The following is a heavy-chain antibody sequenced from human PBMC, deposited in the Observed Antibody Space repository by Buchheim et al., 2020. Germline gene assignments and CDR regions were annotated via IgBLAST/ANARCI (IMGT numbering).Heavy chain of an antibody. V-gene: IGHV4-4*02. CDR1: GGSISSSNW. CDR3: ARVPPSRGSYYGDY. Sequence: QVQLQESGPGLVKPSGTLSLTCAVSGGSISSSNWWSWVRQPPGKGLGWMGEIFHSGSTNYNPSLRSGAPLSVDNSSTRFLLKLSSVTAADTAVYYCARVPPSRGSYYGDYWGQGTL. CDR2: IFHSGST. J-gene: IGHJ4*02. D-gene: IGHD1-26*01.